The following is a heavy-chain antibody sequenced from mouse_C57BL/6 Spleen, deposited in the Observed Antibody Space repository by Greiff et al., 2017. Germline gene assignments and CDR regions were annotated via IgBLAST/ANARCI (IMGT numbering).Heavy chain of an antibody. D-gene: IGHD1-1*01. CDR3: ARSPLRSNWYYAMDY. J-gene: IGHJ4*01. Sequence: VQLQQSGAELARPGASVKLSCKASGYTFTSYGISWVKQRTGQGLEWIGEIYPRSGNTYYNEKFKGKATLTADKSSSTAYMELRSLTSEDSAVYFCARSPLRSNWYYAMDYWGQGTSVTVSS. CDR1: GYTFTSYG. V-gene: IGHV1-81*01. CDR2: IYPRSGNT.